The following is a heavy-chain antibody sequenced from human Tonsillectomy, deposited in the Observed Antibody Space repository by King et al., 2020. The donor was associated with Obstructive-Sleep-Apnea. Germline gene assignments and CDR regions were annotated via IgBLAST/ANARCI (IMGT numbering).Heavy chain of an antibody. V-gene: IGHV3-7*01. CDR1: GFTFTSYR. CDR3: ARVVLAAFDI. J-gene: IGHJ3*02. Sequence: VQLVESGGGLVQPGGSLRLSCAASGFTFTSYRMTWVRQAPGKGLEWVANIKQDGSEKYYVDSVKGRFTISRDNAKNSVDLHMHSLRGEDTAVYYCARVVLAAFDIWGQGTVVTVSS. CDR2: IKQDGSEK.